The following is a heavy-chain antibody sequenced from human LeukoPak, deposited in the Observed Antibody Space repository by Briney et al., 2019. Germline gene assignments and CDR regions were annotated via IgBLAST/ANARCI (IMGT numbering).Heavy chain of an antibody. Sequence: GGSLRLSCAASGFTFSSYEMNWVRQAPGKVLEWVSYISSSGTTTYYAASVKGRFTISRDNAKNSLYLQMNSLRAEDTAVYYCARGYGSGSSHIDYWGQGTLVTVSS. CDR2: ISSSGTTT. CDR3: ARGYGSGSSHIDY. CDR1: GFTFSSYE. V-gene: IGHV3-48*03. D-gene: IGHD3-10*01. J-gene: IGHJ4*02.